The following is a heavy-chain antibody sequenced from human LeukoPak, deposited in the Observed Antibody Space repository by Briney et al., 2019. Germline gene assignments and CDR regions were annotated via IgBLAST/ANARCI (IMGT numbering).Heavy chain of an antibody. CDR3: TRVNPSSDSYYDAFDI. D-gene: IGHD1-26*01. Sequence: PGGSLRLSRAASGFSSIGSPMHWVRQPSGKGLEWVGRVRSKDNNYATTYTASVKGRFTISRDDSKNTAYLQMNSLEIEDTAVYYCTRVNPSSDSYYDAFDIWGQGTLVTVSS. V-gene: IGHV3-73*01. J-gene: IGHJ3*02. CDR2: VRSKDNNYAT. CDR1: GFSSIGSP.